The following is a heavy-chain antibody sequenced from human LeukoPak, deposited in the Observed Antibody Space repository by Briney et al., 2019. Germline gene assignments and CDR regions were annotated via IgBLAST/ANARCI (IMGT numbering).Heavy chain of an antibody. Sequence: PGGSLRLSCAASGFTFSSYWMHWVRQAPGKGLVWVSRINSDGSSTSYADSVKGRFTISRDNAKNSLYLQMNSLRPEDTALYFCAKADGFGEVSCFDYWGQGSLVTVSS. CDR3: AKADGFGEVSCFDY. CDR2: INSDGSST. D-gene: IGHD3-3*01. CDR1: GFTFSSYW. V-gene: IGHV3-74*01. J-gene: IGHJ4*02.